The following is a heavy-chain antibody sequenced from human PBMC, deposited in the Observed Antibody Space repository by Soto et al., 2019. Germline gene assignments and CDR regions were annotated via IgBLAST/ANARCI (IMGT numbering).Heavy chain of an antibody. Sequence: QVQLQESGPGLVKPSGTLSLTCAVSSRSISSSNWWSWVRQPPGKGLEWIGEIYYSGRASYNPSLKSRVTRSVDKSTTQSPLRLSSVTAADTAIYYCAENGLYCLHYWGQGTQVTVSS. CDR2: IYYSGRA. J-gene: IGHJ4*02. V-gene: IGHV4-4*02. D-gene: IGHD2-15*01. CDR3: AENGLYCLHY. CDR1: SRSISSSNW.